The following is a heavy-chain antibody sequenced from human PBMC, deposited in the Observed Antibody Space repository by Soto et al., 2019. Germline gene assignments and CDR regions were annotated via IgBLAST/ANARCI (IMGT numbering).Heavy chain of an antibody. Sequence: SETLSLTCAVYGGSFSGYYWSWIRQPPGKGLEWIGYIYYSGSTNYNPSLKSRVTISVDTSKNQFSLKLSSVTAADTAVYYCARENSSGWYYFDYWGQGTLVTVSS. CDR2: IYYSGST. CDR1: GGSFSGYY. D-gene: IGHD6-19*01. CDR3: ARENSSGWYYFDY. V-gene: IGHV4-59*01. J-gene: IGHJ4*02.